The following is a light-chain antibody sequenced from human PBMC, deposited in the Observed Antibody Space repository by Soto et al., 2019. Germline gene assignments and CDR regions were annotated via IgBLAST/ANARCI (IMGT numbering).Light chain of an antibody. Sequence: QSVVSQPASVSLSPGQSITISCSGASGYVGTYSLVSWYQQHPGKAPKVVIYEGHKRPSGVPDRFSGSTSVNTASLTISGLQTDDEADYYCCLYVGATTYVFGTGTKVTVL. CDR1: SGYVGTYSL. V-gene: IGLV2-23*01. J-gene: IGLJ1*01. CDR2: EGH. CDR3: CLYVGATTYV.